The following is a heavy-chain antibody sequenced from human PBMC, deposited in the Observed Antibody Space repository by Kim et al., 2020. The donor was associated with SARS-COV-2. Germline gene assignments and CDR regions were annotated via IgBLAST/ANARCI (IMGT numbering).Heavy chain of an antibody. V-gene: IGHV3-23*03. D-gene: IGHD3-10*01. CDR1: GFTYSNYA. Sequence: GGSLRLSCAASGFTYSNYAMRWVRQAPGKGLEWVSVLFSGGTSTYYADSVKGRFTISRDNSKNTLYLQMNSLRAEDTAVYYCAKAYYYASGTYYIDYWGQGTLVTVSS. CDR2: LFSGGTST. J-gene: IGHJ4*02. CDR3: AKAYYYASGTYYIDY.